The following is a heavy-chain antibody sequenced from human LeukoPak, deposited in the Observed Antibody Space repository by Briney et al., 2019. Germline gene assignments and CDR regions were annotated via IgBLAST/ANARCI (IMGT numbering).Heavy chain of an antibody. V-gene: IGHV4-39*07. D-gene: IGHD5-24*01. CDR1: GGSISSSSHY. J-gene: IGHJ3*02. CDR2: VST. Sequence: SETLSLTCTVSGGSISSSSHYWGWIRQPPGKGLEWIGVSTYYNPSLKSRVTISVDTSKNQFSLKVSSVTAADTAVYYCARPAMATIGYAFDIWGQGTMVSVSS. CDR3: ARPAMATIGYAFDI.